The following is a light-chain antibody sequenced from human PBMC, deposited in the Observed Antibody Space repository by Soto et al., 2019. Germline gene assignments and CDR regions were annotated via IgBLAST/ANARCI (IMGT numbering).Light chain of an antibody. CDR2: ENN. CDR3: GTLDCSLSAAV. J-gene: IGLJ7*01. CDR1: SSNIGNNY. Sequence: QSVLTQPPSVSAAPGQKVTISCSGSSSNIGNNYVSWYQQLPGTAPKLLIYENNKRPSGIPDPFSGSKSGTSATLGITGLQTGDEADYSRGTLDCSLSAAVFGRGTQPTLL. V-gene: IGLV1-51*02.